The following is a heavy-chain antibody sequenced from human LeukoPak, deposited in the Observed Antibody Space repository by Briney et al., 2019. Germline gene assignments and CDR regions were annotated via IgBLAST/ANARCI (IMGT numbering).Heavy chain of an antibody. CDR3: ARAGTVMLLDY. CDR2: INPKNGDT. V-gene: IGHV1-2*02. D-gene: IGHD3-16*01. Sequence: ASVTVSCTPSGYTFSDYYLHWVRQAPGQGLEWMALINPKNGDTNYAQKFQRRVSMARDTSISTAYMELSRLRSDDTAVYYCARAGTVMLLDYWGQGTQVTVSS. J-gene: IGHJ4*02. CDR1: GYTFSDYY.